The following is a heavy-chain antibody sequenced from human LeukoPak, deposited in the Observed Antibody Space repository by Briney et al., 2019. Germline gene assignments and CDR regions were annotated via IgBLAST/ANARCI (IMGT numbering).Heavy chain of an antibody. J-gene: IGHJ6*02. CDR1: GGTFSSYA. CDR3: ARDDNIYGDYATGDYYYGMDV. Sequence: ASVKVSCKASGGTFSSYAISWVRQAPGQGLEWMGGIIPIFGTANYAQKFQGRVTITADESTSTAYMELSSLRSEDTAVYYCARDDNIYGDYATGDYYYGMDVWGQGTTVTVSS. D-gene: IGHD4-17*01. V-gene: IGHV1-69*13. CDR2: IIPIFGTA.